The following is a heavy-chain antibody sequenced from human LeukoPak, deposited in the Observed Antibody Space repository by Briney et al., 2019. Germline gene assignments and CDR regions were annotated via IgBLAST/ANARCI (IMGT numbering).Heavy chain of an antibody. CDR2: IYSGGTT. Sequence: PGGSLRLSCAAFGFTVSSNYMSWVRQAPGKGLEWVSVIYSGGTTYYADSVKGRFTISRDNSKNTLYLQMNSLRAEDTAVYYCARTTYYYDSSGYWHAFDIWGQGTMVTVSS. CDR1: GFTVSSNY. D-gene: IGHD3-22*01. J-gene: IGHJ3*02. CDR3: ARTTYYYDSSGYWHAFDI. V-gene: IGHV3-66*01.